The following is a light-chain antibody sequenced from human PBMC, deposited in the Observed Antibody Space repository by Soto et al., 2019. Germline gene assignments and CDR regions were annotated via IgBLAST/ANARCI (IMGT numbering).Light chain of an antibody. CDR2: DVY. V-gene: IGLV2-11*01. CDR1: SSDVGGYVY. CDR3: CAYAGNSFD. Sequence: QSVLTQPRSVSGSPGQSVTISCTGTSSDVGGYVYVSWYRQDPGKAPQPIIYDVYNRPSGVPDRFSGSKSGNTASLTVSGLQPEDEADYYCCAYAGNSFDFGTGTKVTVL. J-gene: IGLJ1*01.